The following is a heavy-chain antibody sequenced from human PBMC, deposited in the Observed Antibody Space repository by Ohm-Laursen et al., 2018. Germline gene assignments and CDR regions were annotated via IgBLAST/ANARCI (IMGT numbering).Heavy chain of an antibody. D-gene: IGHD2-8*02. CDR1: ETFGLILSNNA. CDR2: IKQDGNEK. Sequence: SLRLSCAASETFGLILSNNAMTWVRQAPGKGLEWVANIKQDGNEKNYVDSVKGRFTISRDNARSSLNLQMNSLRAEDTAVYYCARDGTVGRESIDYWGQGTLVTVSS. CDR3: ARDGTVGRESIDY. J-gene: IGHJ4*02. V-gene: IGHV3-7*01.